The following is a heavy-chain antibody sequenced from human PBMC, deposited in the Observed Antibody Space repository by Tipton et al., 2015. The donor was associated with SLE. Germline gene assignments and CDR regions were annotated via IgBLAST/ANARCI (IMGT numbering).Heavy chain of an antibody. V-gene: IGHV1-69*18. CDR2: IIPMFGTT. J-gene: IGHJ6*02. CDR1: GGTFSTYA. D-gene: IGHD1-26*01. Sequence: QVQLVQSGPEVKKPGSSVKVSCKASGGTFSTYAVTWVRQAPGQGLEWMGRIIPMFGTTNYAQKFQGRVTITADESTSTAYMELSSLRSEDTAVYYCARRARGDQYNYSGMDVWGLGTTVTVSS. CDR3: ARRARGDQYNYSGMDV.